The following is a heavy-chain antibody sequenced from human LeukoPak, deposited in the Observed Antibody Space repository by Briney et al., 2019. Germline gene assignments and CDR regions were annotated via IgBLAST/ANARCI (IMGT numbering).Heavy chain of an antibody. V-gene: IGHV3-11*01. Sequence: GGSLRLSCATSGFTFHDYYMFWIRQAPGKGLEWVAYVCHGSTNIYYADSVRGRFSISKDNAKRSLFLQMNSLKAEDTAVYYCAASPYLYSFHYWGQGALVTVSS. CDR1: GFTFHDYY. J-gene: IGHJ4*02. D-gene: IGHD2/OR15-2a*01. CDR3: AASPYLYSFHY. CDR2: VCHGSTNI.